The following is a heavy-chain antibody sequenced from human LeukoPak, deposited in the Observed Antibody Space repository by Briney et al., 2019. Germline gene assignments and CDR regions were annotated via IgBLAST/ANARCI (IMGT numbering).Heavy chain of an antibody. V-gene: IGHV3-30*02. CDR2: IRYDGSNK. CDR1: GFTFSSYA. CDR3: AKDSGFGVVIRGHLDY. D-gene: IGHD3-3*01. J-gene: IGHJ4*02. Sequence: GSLRLSCAASGFTFSSYAMSWVRQAPGKGLEWVAFIRYDGSNKYYADSVKGRFTISRDNSKNTLYLQMNSLRAEDTAVYYCAKDSGFGVVIRGHLDYWGQGTLVTVSS.